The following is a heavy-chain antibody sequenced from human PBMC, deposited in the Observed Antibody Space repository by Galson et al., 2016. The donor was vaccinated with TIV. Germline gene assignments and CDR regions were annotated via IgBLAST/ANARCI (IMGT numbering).Heavy chain of an antibody. CDR2: ISYAGSYE. V-gene: IGHV3-30*04. D-gene: IGHD5-12*01. CDR3: ARDSGYDPHYALGY. J-gene: IGHJ4*02. CDR1: GFTFSTYA. Sequence: SLRLSCAASGFTFSTYAMHWVRQAPGKGLGWVAVISYAGSYESYADSVKGRFTISRDNSKNTLYLQMNSLRAEDRAVNYCARDSGYDPHYALGYWGQGTLVTVSS.